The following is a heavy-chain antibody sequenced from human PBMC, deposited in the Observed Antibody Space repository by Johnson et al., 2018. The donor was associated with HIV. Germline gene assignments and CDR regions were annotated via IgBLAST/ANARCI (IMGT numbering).Heavy chain of an antibody. D-gene: IGHD5-18*01. CDR3: PRETNSAMAGDAFDI. CDR2: INSDGSST. Sequence: VQLVESGGGVVQPGGSLRLSCAASGFTFSSYGMHWVRQAPGKGLVWVSRINSDGSSTTYADSVKGRFTISRDNAKNTLYLQMNSLRAEDTAVYYCPRETNSAMAGDAFDIWGQGTMVTVSS. J-gene: IGHJ3*02. V-gene: IGHV3-74*01. CDR1: GFTFSSYG.